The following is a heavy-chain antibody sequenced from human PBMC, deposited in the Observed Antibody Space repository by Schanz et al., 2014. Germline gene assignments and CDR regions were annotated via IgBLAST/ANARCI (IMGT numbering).Heavy chain of an antibody. V-gene: IGHV3-23*01. D-gene: IGHD3-3*01. CDR3: ARQPGRITVSGVVSNWFDP. J-gene: IGHJ5*02. CDR2: ISGSSENT. Sequence: EMQLLESGGGLAQPGGSLRLSCAASGFKFTDYAMTWVRQAPGKGLEWVATISGSSENTYYADSVKGRVTISRDNSRNTLFLQMNSLRVEDTAVYYCARQPGRITVSGVVSNWFDPWGQGTLVTVSS. CDR1: GFKFTDYA.